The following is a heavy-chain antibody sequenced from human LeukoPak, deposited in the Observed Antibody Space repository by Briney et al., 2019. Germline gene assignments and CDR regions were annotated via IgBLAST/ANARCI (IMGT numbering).Heavy chain of an antibody. CDR2: IKHDGSEK. CDR3: ARGGENYYGSGSHDY. CDR1: GFTFGDYA. D-gene: IGHD3-10*01. V-gene: IGHV3-7*01. J-gene: IGHJ4*02. Sequence: PGGSLRLSCTSSGFTFGDYAMNWVRQAPGKGLEWVANIKHDGSEKYYVDSVKGRFTISRDNAKKSLYLQMNSLRAEDTAVYYCARGGENYYGSGSHDYWGQGTLVTVSS.